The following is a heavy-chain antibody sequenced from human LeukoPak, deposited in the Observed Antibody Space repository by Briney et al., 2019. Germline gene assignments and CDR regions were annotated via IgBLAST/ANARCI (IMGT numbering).Heavy chain of an antibody. CDR3: ARRAGAYSHPYDY. CDR2: IYSGGST. CDR1: GFTVSSDS. Sequence: SGGSLRLSCTVSGFTVSSDSMSWVRQAPGKGLEWVSFIYSGGSTHYSDSVKGRFTISRDNSKNTLYLQMNSLRAEDTAVYYCARRAGAYSHPYDYWGQGTLVTVSP. V-gene: IGHV3-53*01. D-gene: IGHD4/OR15-4a*01. J-gene: IGHJ4*02.